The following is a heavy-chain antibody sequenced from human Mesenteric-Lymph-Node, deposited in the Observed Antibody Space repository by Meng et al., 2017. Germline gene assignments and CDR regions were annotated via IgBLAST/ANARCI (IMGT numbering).Heavy chain of an antibody. CDR2: IYYSGST. D-gene: IGHD3-10*01. Sequence: SETLSLTCTVSGGSVSSGSYYWSWIRQPPGKGLEWIGYIYYSGSTNYNPSLKSRVTISVDTSKNQFSLKLSSVTAADTAVYYCVRDSELGIDYWGQGTLVTVSS. CDR1: GGSVSSGSYY. CDR3: VRDSELGIDY. J-gene: IGHJ4*02. V-gene: IGHV4-61*01.